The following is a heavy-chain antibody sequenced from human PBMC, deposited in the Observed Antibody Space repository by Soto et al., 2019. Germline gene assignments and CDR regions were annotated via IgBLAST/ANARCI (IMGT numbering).Heavy chain of an antibody. D-gene: IGHD2-2*01. J-gene: IGHJ4*02. CDR2: IYHNGNA. V-gene: IGHV4-31*03. CDR3: AATPGYCSSTSCYVDY. Sequence: QVQLQESGPGLVQPSQTLSLACTASGDTISSGSYYWSWIRQHPGKALEWIGYIYHNGNAFYNPSLKSRVSISVDTSKNQFSLRLSSVTAADTAVYYCAATPGYCSSTSCYVDYWGLGTLVTVSS. CDR1: GDTISSGSYY.